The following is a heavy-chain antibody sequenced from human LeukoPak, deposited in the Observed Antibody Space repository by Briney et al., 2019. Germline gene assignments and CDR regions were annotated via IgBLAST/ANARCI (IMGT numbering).Heavy chain of an antibody. J-gene: IGHJ4*02. CDR2: IYHSGST. V-gene: IGHV4-38-2*02. CDR1: GYSISSGYY. CDR3: ARASGD. Sequence: SETLSLTCTVSGYSISSGYYWGWIRQPPGKGLEWIGSIYHSGSTYYNPSLKSRVTISVDTSKNQFSLKLSSVTAADTAVYYCARASGDWGQGTLVTVSS.